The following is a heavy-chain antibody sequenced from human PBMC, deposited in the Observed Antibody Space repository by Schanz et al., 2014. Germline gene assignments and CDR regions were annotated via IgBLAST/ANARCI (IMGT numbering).Heavy chain of an antibody. V-gene: IGHV3-23*04. D-gene: IGHD3-9*01. Sequence: EVQLVESGGGLVKPGGSLRLSCAASGFTFSSYAMSWVRQAPGKGLEWVSTISASGGSTYYADSVKGRFTISRDNSKNSLYLQMNSLRADDTAVYFCARDSGPYYDKSMDVWGQRTTVAVSS. J-gene: IGHJ6*02. CDR1: GFTFSSYA. CDR3: ARDSGPYYDKSMDV. CDR2: ISASGGST.